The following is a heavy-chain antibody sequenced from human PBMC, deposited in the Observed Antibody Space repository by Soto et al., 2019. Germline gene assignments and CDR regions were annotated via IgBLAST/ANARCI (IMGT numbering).Heavy chain of an antibody. CDR2: TYYRSKWYN. V-gene: IGHV6-1*01. J-gene: IGHJ5*02. D-gene: IGHD3-9*01. Sequence: KQSQTLSLTCAISGDRVSSNSAAWNWIRQSPSRGLEWLGRTYYRSKWYNDYAVSVKSRITINPDTSKNQFSLQLNSVTPEDTAVYYCAREDYDILTGYYPLGWFDPWGQGTLVTVSS. CDR3: AREDYDILTGYYPLGWFDP. CDR1: GDRVSSNSAA.